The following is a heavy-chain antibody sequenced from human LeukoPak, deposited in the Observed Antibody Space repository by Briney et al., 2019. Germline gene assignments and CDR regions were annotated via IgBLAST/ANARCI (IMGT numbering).Heavy chain of an antibody. D-gene: IGHD4-23*01. CDR3: ARDSHYGGNPGYYFNY. Sequence: SETLSLTCNVSGLSISSGYFWGWIRHPPGKGLEWIGTIYHSGTFYYSPSLKSRVTISVDTSKNQFSLKLSSVTAADTAVYYCARDSHYGGNPGYYFNYWGQGTLVTVSS. CDR1: GLSISSGYF. CDR2: IYHSGTF. V-gene: IGHV4-38-2*02. J-gene: IGHJ4*02.